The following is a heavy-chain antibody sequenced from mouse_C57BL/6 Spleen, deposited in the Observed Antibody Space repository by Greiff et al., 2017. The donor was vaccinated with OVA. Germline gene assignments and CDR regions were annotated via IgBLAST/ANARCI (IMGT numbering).Heavy chain of an antibody. Sequence: QVQLKESGAELVKPGASVKISCKASGYAFSSYWMNWVKQRPGKGLEWIGQIYPGDGDTNYNGKFKGKATLTADKSSSTAYMQLSSLTSEDSAVYFCAREELGGWFADWGQGTLVTVSA. CDR1: GYAFSSYW. CDR2: IYPGDGDT. J-gene: IGHJ3*01. V-gene: IGHV1-80*01. D-gene: IGHD4-1*01. CDR3: AREELGGWFAD.